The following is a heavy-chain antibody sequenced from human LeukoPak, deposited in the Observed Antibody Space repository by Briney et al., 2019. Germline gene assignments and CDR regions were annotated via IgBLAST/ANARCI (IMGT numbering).Heavy chain of an antibody. Sequence: PGGSLRLSCAASGFTFSSYSMNWVRQAPGKGLGWVSSISSSSSYIYYADSVKGRFTISRDNAKNSLYLQMNSLRAEDTAVYYCARGGSSSSPTHFDYWGQGTLVTVSS. CDR1: GFTFSSYS. V-gene: IGHV3-21*01. J-gene: IGHJ4*02. CDR3: ARGGSSSSPTHFDY. CDR2: ISSSSSYI. D-gene: IGHD6-6*01.